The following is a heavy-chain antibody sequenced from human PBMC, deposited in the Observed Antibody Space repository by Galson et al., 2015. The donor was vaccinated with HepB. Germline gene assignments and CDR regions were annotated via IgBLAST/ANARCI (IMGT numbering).Heavy chain of an antibody. J-gene: IGHJ4*02. Sequence: TLSLTCTVSGGSISSGGYYWSWIRQHPGKGLEWIGYIYYSGSTYYNPSLKSRVTISVDTSKNQFSLKLSSVTAADTAVYYCARSAYCGGDCYPYFDYWGQGTLVTVSS. D-gene: IGHD2-21*01. V-gene: IGHV4-31*03. CDR1: GGSISSGGYY. CDR3: ARSAYCGGDCYPYFDY. CDR2: IYYSGST.